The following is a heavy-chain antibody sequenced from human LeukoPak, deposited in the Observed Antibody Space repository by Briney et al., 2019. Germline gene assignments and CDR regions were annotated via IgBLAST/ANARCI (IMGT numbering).Heavy chain of an antibody. V-gene: IGHV4-59*08. CDR3: ATLAVAGTFDY. D-gene: IGHD6-19*01. J-gene: IGHJ4*02. CDR1: GGSISSYY. CDR2: IYYSGST. Sequence: SETLSLTCTVSGGSISSYYWSWIRQPPGKGLEWIGYIYYSGSTNYNPSLKSRVTISVDTSKNQFSLKLSSVAAADTAVYYCATLAVAGTFDYWGQGTLVTVSS.